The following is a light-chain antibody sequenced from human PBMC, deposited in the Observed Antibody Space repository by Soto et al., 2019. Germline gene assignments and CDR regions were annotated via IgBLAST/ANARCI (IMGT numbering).Light chain of an antibody. CDR2: GAS. V-gene: IGKV3-20*01. Sequence: EIVLTQSPGALSLSPGERATLSCGASQSGSSSYLAWYQQKPGQAPRLLIYGASTRATGIPDRFSGSGSGTDFTLTISRLEREDFAVYYCPQYGSSPRTFGQGTKVEIK. CDR1: QSGSSSY. J-gene: IGKJ1*01. CDR3: PQYGSSPRT.